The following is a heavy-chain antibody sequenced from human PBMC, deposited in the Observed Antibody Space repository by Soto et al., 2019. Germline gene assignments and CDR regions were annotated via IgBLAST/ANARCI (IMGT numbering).Heavy chain of an antibody. CDR3: ARDFEY. Sequence: EVQLVESGGGLVQPGGSLRLSCEASGFTFSTFWMHWVRQAPAKGLVWVSRINSDGSSTNYADSVKGRVTTSRDNAKNMLYLQMNSLRAEDTAVYYCARDFEYWGQGTLVTVSS. V-gene: IGHV3-74*01. J-gene: IGHJ4*02. CDR1: GFTFSTFW. CDR2: INSDGSST.